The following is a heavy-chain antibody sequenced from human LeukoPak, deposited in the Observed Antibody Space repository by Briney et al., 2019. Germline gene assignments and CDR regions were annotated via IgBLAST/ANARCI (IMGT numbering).Heavy chain of an antibody. CDR1: GGSISSSSYY. J-gene: IGHJ5*02. CDR2: IYYSGST. CDR3: ARGRGEGRGISMVRGVRAPSYNWFDP. V-gene: IGHV4-39*07. Sequence: PSETLSLTCTVSGGSISSSSYYWGWIRQPPGKGLEWIGSIYYSGSTYYNPSLKSRVTISVDTSKNQFSLKLSSVTAADTAVYYCARGRGEGRGISMVRGVRAPSYNWFDPWGHGTLVTVSS. D-gene: IGHD3-10*01.